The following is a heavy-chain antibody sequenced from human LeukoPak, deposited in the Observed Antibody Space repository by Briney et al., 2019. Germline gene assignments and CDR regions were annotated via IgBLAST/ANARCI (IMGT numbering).Heavy chain of an antibody. V-gene: IGHV1-8*01. D-gene: IGHD5-18*01. CDR3: ARENLDTAMVA. J-gene: IGHJ5*02. CDR2: MNPNSGNT. CDR1: GYTFTSYD. Sequence: ASVKVSCTASGYTFTSYDINWVRQATGQGLEWMGWMNPNSGNTGYAQKFQGRVTRTRNTSISTAYMELSSLRSEDTAVYYCARENLDTAMVAWGQGTLVTVSS.